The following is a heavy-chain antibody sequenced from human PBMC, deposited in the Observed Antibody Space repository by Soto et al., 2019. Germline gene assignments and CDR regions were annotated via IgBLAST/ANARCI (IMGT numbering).Heavy chain of an antibody. CDR3: ARHIRGTVAGIDY. J-gene: IGHJ4*02. CDR2: IYYSGST. CDR1: GGSISSSSYY. Sequence: SETLSLTCTVSGGSISSSSYYWGWIRQPPGKGLEWIGSIYYSGSTYYNPSLKSRVTISVDTSKNQFSLKLSSVTAADTAVYYCARHIRGTVAGIDYWGQGTLVTVSS. D-gene: IGHD6-19*01. V-gene: IGHV4-39*01.